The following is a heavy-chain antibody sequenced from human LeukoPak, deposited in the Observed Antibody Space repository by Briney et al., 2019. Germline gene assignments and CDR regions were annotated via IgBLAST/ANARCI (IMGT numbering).Heavy chain of an antibody. V-gene: IGHV3-33*01. CDR2: IWYDGSNK. D-gene: IGHD5-18*01. CDR1: GLTFRNYG. Sequence: QPGRSLRLSCVASGLTFRNYGLHWVRQAPGKGLERVAVIWYDGSNKYYADSVKGRFTISRDNSKNTLYLQMNSLRAEDTAVYYCASQRGYTYDYWGQGTLVAVSS. J-gene: IGHJ4*02. CDR3: ASQRGYTYDY.